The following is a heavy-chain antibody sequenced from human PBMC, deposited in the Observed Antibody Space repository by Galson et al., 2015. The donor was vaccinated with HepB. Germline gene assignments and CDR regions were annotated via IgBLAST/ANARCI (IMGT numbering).Heavy chain of an antibody. D-gene: IGHD1-26*01. Sequence: SLRLSCAASGFTFSSYDMHWVRQPTGRGLEWVSAIGTAGDTHYLGSVKGRFTISRENAENSLYLQMNSLRAGDTAVYYCARWDMGYYYMDVWGKGTTVTVSS. CDR2: IGTAGDT. V-gene: IGHV3-13*01. J-gene: IGHJ6*03. CDR1: GFTFSSYD. CDR3: ARWDMGYYYMDV.